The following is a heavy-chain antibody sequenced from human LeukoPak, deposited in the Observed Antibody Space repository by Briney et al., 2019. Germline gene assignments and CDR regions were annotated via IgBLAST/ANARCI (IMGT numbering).Heavy chain of an antibody. V-gene: IGHV3-23*01. CDR3: ASAAAQLDTFDY. J-gene: IGHJ4*02. Sequence: PGGSLRLSCAASGVTFSSYAMSWVRQAPGKGLEWVSAISGSGGSTYYADSVKGRFTISRDNSKNTLYLQMNSLRAEDTAVYYCASAAAQLDTFDYWGQGTLVTVSS. D-gene: IGHD6-13*01. CDR1: GVTFSSYA. CDR2: ISGSGGST.